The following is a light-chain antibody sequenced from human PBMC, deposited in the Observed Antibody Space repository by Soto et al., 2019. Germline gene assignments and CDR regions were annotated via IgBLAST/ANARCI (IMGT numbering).Light chain of an antibody. V-gene: IGKV3-15*01. CDR1: QSVTSN. CDR2: GAS. CDR3: QQTYSVIS. J-gene: IGKJ4*01. Sequence: EIVMTQSPATLSVSPGERATLSCRASQSVTSNLAWYQQKPGRAPRLLIYGASTRATGIPARFSGSGSGTEFTLTISNLQSEDFASYHCQQTYSVISFGGGTKV.